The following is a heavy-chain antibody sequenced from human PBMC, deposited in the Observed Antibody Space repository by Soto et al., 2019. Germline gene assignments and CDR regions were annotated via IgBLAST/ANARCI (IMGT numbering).Heavy chain of an antibody. Sequence: SVKVSCKASGGALSSYTISWVRQAPGQGLEWMGRIIPILGIANYAQKFQGRVTITADKSTSTAYMELSSLRSEDTAVYYCARDGTVEGDIVVVVAHQHWGQGTLVTVSS. CDR1: GGALSSYT. CDR2: IIPILGIA. V-gene: IGHV1-69*04. J-gene: IGHJ1*01. D-gene: IGHD2-15*01. CDR3: ARDGTVEGDIVVVVAHQH.